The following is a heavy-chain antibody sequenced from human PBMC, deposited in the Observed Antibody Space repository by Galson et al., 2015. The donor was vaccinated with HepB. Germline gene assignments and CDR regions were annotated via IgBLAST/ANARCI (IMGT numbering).Heavy chain of an antibody. CDR2: IYPGDSDS. J-gene: IGHJ4*02. Sequence: QSGEEVKKPGESLKISCKGSGYSFTSDWIGWVRQMLGKGLKWMGIIYPGDSDSRYSPSLQGQVTISADKAISTAYLQWSSLKASDTAMYYCARPRGGWEPHYFDYWGQGSLVTVSS. V-gene: IGHV5-51*03. CDR3: ARPRGGWEPHYFDY. D-gene: IGHD4-23*01. CDR1: GYSFTSDW.